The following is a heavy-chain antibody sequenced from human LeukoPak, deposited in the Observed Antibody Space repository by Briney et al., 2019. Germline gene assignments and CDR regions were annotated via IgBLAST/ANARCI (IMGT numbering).Heavy chain of an antibody. Sequence: SETLSLTCAVYGGSFSGYYWSWIRQPPGKGLEWIGEINHSGSTNYNPSLKSRVTISVDTSKNQFSPKLSSVTAADTAVYYCARGVAVATDYWGQGTLVTVSS. CDR1: GGSFSGYY. V-gene: IGHV4-34*01. J-gene: IGHJ4*02. D-gene: IGHD6-19*01. CDR3: ARGVAVATDY. CDR2: INHSGST.